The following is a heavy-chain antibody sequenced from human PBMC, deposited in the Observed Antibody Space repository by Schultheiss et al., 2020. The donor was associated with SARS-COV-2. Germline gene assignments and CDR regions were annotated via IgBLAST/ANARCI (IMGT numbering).Heavy chain of an antibody. CDR2: IYTSGST. Sequence: SETLSLTCAVYGGSFSGYYWSWIRQPPGKGLEWIGRIYTSGSTNYNPSLKSRVTMSVDTSKNQFSLKLSSVTAADTAVYYCARDGGGSSWYVHWGQGTLVTVSS. CDR3: ARDGGGSSWYVH. V-gene: IGHV4-59*10. CDR1: GGSFSGYY. D-gene: IGHD6-13*01. J-gene: IGHJ5*02.